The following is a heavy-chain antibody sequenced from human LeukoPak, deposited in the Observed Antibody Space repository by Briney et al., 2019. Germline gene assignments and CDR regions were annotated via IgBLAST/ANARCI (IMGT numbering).Heavy chain of an antibody. CDR3: ARGPRRCSGGFCYSDSDYFYYMDV. CDR2: ISFDGRNK. CDR1: GFTFSNYA. Sequence: GGSLRLSCAASGFTFSNYAIHWVRQAPGKGLEWVAVISFDGRNKYYADSVKGRFTISRDNSKNTLYLQMNSLKPEDTAVYYCARGPRRCSGGFCYSDSDYFYYMDVWGKGTTVTVSS. V-gene: IGHV3-30*04. J-gene: IGHJ6*03. D-gene: IGHD2-15*01.